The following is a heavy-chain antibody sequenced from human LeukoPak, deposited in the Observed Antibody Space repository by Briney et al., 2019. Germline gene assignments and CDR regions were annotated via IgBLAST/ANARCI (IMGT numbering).Heavy chain of an antibody. Sequence: GGSLRLSCAASGFTFSSFGMHWVRQAPGKGLEWVGRIKSKTDGETTDCAAPVKGRFTISRDDSKDTLFLQMNSLKTEDTAMYYCTTPNGSPRRDAFDIWGQGTMVTVSS. CDR3: TTPNGSPRRDAFDI. CDR2: IKSKTDGETT. V-gene: IGHV3-15*01. J-gene: IGHJ3*02. CDR1: GFTFSSFG. D-gene: IGHD2-8*01.